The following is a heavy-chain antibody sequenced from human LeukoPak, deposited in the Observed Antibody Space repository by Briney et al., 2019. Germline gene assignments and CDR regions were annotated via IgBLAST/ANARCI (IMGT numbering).Heavy chain of an antibody. CDR3: AKDLAFGITLRRGSNSHKGY. CDR2: ITWNSDSF. D-gene: IGHD3-10*01. V-gene: IGHV3-9*01. CDR1: GFTFADYS. J-gene: IGHJ4*02. Sequence: PGRCLRRSCAASGFTFADYSMHWVRQRPGTGLEWVSGITWNSDSFAYMDSVKGRFTISRDNANNSLYLQMNSLRAEDTALYYCAKDLAFGITLRRGSNSHKGYWGQGTLVTVSS.